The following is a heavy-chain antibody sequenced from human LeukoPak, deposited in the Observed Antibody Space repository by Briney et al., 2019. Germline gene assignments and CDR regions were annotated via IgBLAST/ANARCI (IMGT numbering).Heavy chain of an antibody. V-gene: IGHV4-4*07. Sequence: SETLSLTCTVSGGSISSYYWSWIRQPPGKGLEWIGRVYTSGSADYNPSLKSRVTMSIDMSKNQFSLKLNSVTAADTAVYYCARDQVPRASGTGDYFDYWGQGTLVTVSS. CDR3: ARDQVPRASGTGDYFDY. CDR1: GGSISSYY. J-gene: IGHJ4*02. CDR2: VYTSGSA. D-gene: IGHD6-13*01.